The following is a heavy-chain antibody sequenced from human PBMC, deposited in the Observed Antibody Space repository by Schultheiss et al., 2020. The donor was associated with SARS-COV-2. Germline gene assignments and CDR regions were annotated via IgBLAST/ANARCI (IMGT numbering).Heavy chain of an antibody. CDR2: IWYDGSNK. CDR3: AKGLPGQLVFFFFDY. J-gene: IGHJ4*02. D-gene: IGHD6-13*01. Sequence: GGSLRLSCAASGFTFSSYAMHWVRQAPGKGLEWVAVIWYDGSNKYYADSVKGRFTISRDNAKNSLYLQMNSLRAEDTAVYYCAKGLPGQLVFFFFDYWGQGTLVTVSS. V-gene: IGHV3-33*03. CDR1: GFTFSSYA.